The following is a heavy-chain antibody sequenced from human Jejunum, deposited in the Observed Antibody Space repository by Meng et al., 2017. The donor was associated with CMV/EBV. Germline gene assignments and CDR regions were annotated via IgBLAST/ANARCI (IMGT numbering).Heavy chain of an antibody. CDR2: ISPYNGNT. D-gene: IGHD1-26*01. CDR1: GYSFTTHD. J-gene: IGHJ4*02. V-gene: IGHV1-18*01. CDR3: ARKQWEPDY. Sequence: SCKASGYSFTTHDITWVRQAPGQGLEWMGLISPYNGNTKYAQRVQGRVTMTADASTTTAHLELRSLRSDDTAVYYCARKQWEPDYWGQGTRVTVSS.